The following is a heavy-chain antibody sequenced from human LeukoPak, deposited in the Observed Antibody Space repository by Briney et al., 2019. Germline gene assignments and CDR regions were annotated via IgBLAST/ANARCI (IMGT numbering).Heavy chain of an antibody. J-gene: IGHJ4*02. D-gene: IGHD3-10*01. CDR2: IHTGGTT. V-gene: IGHV3-53*01. CDR3: ARVWFGYFFQ. Sequence: GGSLRLSCAASGFTFSSYSMNWVRQAPGKGLEWVSVIHTGGTTHYADSVKGRFTISKDNSNNTVYLQMNNVRAEDTANYYCARVWFGYFFQWGQGALVTVSS. CDR1: GFTFSSYS.